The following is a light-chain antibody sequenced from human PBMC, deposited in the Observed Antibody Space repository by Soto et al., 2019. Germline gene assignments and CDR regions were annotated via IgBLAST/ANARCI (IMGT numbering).Light chain of an antibody. CDR2: AAS. CDR1: QGIGSY. J-gene: IGKJ1*01. V-gene: IGKV1-9*01. Sequence: DIQLTQSPSFLSASLGDRVTITCRASQGIGSYLAWYQQKPGKAPRLLIYAASTLQSGVPSRFRGSGSDTEFTLTISSLQPEDFATYYCQQYNGYPWTFGQGTKVEIK. CDR3: QQYNGYPWT.